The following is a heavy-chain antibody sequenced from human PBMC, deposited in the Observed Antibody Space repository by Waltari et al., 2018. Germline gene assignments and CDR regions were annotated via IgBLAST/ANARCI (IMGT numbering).Heavy chain of an antibody. CDR2: ISGYNGNT. J-gene: IGHJ4*02. CDR1: GYTFSNFG. D-gene: IGHD5-12*01. V-gene: IGHV1-18*01. Sequence: QIQLVQSGPEVKKPGASVKVSCKASGYTFSNFGISWLRQAHGQGLEWMGWISGYNGNTLYAKKVRDRLTMTTDTSATTAYMELSSLRSDDTAVYYCARPSSRGHSGYDSGDMEYWGQGTLVSVSS. CDR3: ARPSSRGHSGYDSGDMEY.